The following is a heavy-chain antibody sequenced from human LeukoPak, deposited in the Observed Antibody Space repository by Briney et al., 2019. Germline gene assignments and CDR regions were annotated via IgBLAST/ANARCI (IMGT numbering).Heavy chain of an antibody. D-gene: IGHD3-3*01. CDR3: ARGPFLEVPHGDAFDI. CDR1: GGSISSYY. Sequence: PSETLSLTCTVSGGSISSYYGSGIRHPPGRGLRWFGLIFHSGSTHYHPSLTSRVTISVDTSKNQFSLKLSSVTAADTAVYYCARGPFLEVPHGDAFDIWGQGTMVTVSS. V-gene: IGHV4-59*01. J-gene: IGHJ3*02. CDR2: IFHSGST.